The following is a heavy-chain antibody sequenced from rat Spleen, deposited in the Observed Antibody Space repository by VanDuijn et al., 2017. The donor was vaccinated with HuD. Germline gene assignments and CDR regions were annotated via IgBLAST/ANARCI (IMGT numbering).Heavy chain of an antibody. CDR1: GFTFSDYG. CDR3: ATHDYDGYYQGVLDA. Sequence: EVQLVESGGGLVQPGRSLKLSCAASGFTFSDYGMAWVRQSPKRGLEWVATIIYDGSKTHYRDSVKGRFTLSRENSKSTLYLQMDSLRSEDTATYYCATHDYDGYYQGVLDAWGQGASVTVSS. J-gene: IGHJ4*01. V-gene: IGHV5S10*01. D-gene: IGHD1-12*03. CDR2: IIYDGSKT.